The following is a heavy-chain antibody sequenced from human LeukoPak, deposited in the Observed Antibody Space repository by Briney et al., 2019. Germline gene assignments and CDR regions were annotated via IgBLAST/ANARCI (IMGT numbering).Heavy chain of an antibody. J-gene: IGHJ4*02. Sequence: QSGGSLRLSCAASGFTFSSYSMNWVRQAPGKGLEWVSYISSSSTTIYYADSVKGRFTISRDNAKNSLYLQMNSLRAEDTAVYYCAREKWEPPGDFDYWGQGTLVTVSS. V-gene: IGHV3-48*01. CDR3: AREKWEPPGDFDY. CDR1: GFTFSSYS. D-gene: IGHD1-26*01. CDR2: ISSSSTTI.